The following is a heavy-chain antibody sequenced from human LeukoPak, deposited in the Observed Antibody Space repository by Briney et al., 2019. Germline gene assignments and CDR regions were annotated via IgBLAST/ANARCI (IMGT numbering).Heavy chain of an antibody. CDR1: GGTFSSYA. D-gene: IGHD6-19*01. J-gene: IGHJ4*02. Sequence: ASVKVSCKASGGTFSSYAISWVRQAPGQGLEWMGGIIPIFGTANYAQKFQGRVTITADESTSTAYMELSSLRSEDTAVYYCAWSPEYSSGWYSSDYWGQGTLVTVSS. CDR2: IIPIFGTA. CDR3: AWSPEYSSGWYSSDY. V-gene: IGHV1-69*13.